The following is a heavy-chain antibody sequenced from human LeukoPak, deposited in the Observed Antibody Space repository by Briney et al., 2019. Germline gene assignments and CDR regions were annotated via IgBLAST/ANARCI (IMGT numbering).Heavy chain of an antibody. CDR1: GYTLTGLS. Sequence: ASVKVSCKVSGYTLTGLSMHWVRQAPGKGLEWMGGFDPEDGETIYAQKFQGRVTMTEDTSTDTAYMELSSLRSEDTAVYYCATASSGYYYFDYWGQGTLVTVSS. CDR2: FDPEDGET. D-gene: IGHD3-22*01. V-gene: IGHV1-24*01. CDR3: ATASSGYYYFDY. J-gene: IGHJ4*02.